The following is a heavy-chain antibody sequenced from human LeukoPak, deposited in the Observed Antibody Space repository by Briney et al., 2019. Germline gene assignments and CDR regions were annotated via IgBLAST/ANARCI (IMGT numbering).Heavy chain of an antibody. J-gene: IGHJ4*02. CDR2: ISYDGSNK. CDR1: GFTFSSYG. D-gene: IGHD3-22*01. Sequence: GRSLRLSCAASGFTFSSYGMHWVRQAPGKGLEWVAVISYDGSNKYYADSVKGRFTISRDNPKNTLYLQMNSLRAEDTAVYYCAKERYYDSSGLSNYFDYWGQGTLVTVSS. V-gene: IGHV3-30*18. CDR3: AKERYYDSSGLSNYFDY.